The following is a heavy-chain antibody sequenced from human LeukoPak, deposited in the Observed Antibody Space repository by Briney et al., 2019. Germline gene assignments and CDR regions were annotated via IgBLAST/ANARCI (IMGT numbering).Heavy chain of an antibody. D-gene: IGHD3-10*01. J-gene: IGHJ4*02. CDR3: ARRRNRSGGASFFDY. CDR2: IYYSWST. Sequence: AETLSLTCTVSGGSISSYYWDGLRQPPVKGLEWIGSIYYSWSTYYNPSLKRRVTISVDTSKNHFSLELSYVTAADTVVYYCARRRNRSGGASFFDYWGQGTLVTVSS. V-gene: IGHV4-39*02. CDR1: GGSISSYY.